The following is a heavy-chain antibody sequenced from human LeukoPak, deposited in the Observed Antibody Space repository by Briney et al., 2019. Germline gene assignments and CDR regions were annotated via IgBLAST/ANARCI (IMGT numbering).Heavy chain of an antibody. Sequence: ASVKVSCKASGYIFTSYSMHWVRQAPGQRLQWMGWINTGNGNTKYSQEFQGTVTITRDTSASTAYVELSSLRSEDMAVYYCARAGGRNEWDYWGQGTLVTVSS. V-gene: IGHV1-3*03. D-gene: IGHD1-1*01. CDR3: ARAGGRNEWDY. CDR1: GYIFTSYS. J-gene: IGHJ4*02. CDR2: INTGNGNT.